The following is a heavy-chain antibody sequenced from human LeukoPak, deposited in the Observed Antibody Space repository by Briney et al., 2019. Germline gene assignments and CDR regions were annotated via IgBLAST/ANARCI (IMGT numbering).Heavy chain of an antibody. V-gene: IGHV4-59*01. CDR1: GGSISSYY. CDR2: IYYSGST. D-gene: IGHD3-10*01. CDR3: ARAIYGNRFDP. Sequence: PSETLSLTCTVSGGSISSYYWSWIRQPPGKGLEWIGYIYYSGSTNYNPSLKSRVTISVDTSKNQFSLKLSSVTAADTAVYYCARAIYGNRFDPWGQGTLVTVSS. J-gene: IGHJ5*02.